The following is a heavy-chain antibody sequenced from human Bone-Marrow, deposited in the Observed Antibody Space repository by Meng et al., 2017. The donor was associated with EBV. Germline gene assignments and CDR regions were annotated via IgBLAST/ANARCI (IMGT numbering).Heavy chain of an antibody. D-gene: IGHD1-26*01. Sequence: QVQLQESGPGRVXRXXXXXLTCTVSGGSISSYYWSWIRQPPGKGLEWIGYIYYSGSTNYNPSLKSRVTISVDMSKNQFSLKLSSVTAADTAVYYCARGSGSYRAFDYWGQGTLVTVSS. V-gene: IGHV4-59*01. CDR3: ARGSGSYRAFDY. CDR1: GGSISSYY. J-gene: IGHJ4*02. CDR2: IYYSGST.